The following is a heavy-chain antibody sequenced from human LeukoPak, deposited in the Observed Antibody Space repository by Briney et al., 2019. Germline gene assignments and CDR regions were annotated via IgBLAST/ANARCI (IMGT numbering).Heavy chain of an antibody. CDR2: ISGSGGST. V-gene: IGHV3-23*01. Sequence: GGSLRLSCAASRFTFTIYGMSWVRQAPGKGLEWVSVISGSGGSTYYADSVKGRFTISRDNSKNTLYLQMNSLRAEDTAVYYCANLRGTYDAFDIWGQGTMVTVSS. CDR1: RFTFTIYG. D-gene: IGHD1-1*01. CDR3: ANLRGTYDAFDI. J-gene: IGHJ3*02.